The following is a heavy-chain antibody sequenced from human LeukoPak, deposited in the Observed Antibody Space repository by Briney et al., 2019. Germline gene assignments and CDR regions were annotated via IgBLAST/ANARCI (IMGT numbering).Heavy chain of an antibody. CDR1: GDSISSTYYY. CDR3: ARHARVAATGLDS. V-gene: IGHV4-39*01. D-gene: IGHD6-13*01. Sequence: LETLSLTCTVSGDSISSTYYYWGWIRQPPGKGLEWIGTIYYRRSTYYNPSLKSRVTISGDTSKNQTSLKVTSMTAADTAVYYCARHARVAATGLDSWGQGTLVTVSS. CDR2: IYYRRST. J-gene: IGHJ4*02.